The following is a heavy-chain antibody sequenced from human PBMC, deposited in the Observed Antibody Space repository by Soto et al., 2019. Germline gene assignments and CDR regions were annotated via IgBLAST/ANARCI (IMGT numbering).Heavy chain of an antibody. Sequence: SETLSLTCAVYGGSFSGYYWSWIRQPPGKGLEWIGEINHSGSTNYNPSLKSRVTISVDTSKNQFSLKLSSVTAADTAVYYCARPSIAARFEYWGQGTLVTVSS. D-gene: IGHD6-6*01. CDR3: ARPSIAARFEY. J-gene: IGHJ4*02. CDR2: INHSGST. CDR1: GGSFSGYY. V-gene: IGHV4-34*01.